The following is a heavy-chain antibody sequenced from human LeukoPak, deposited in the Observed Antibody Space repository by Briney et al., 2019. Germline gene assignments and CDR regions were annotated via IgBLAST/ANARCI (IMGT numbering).Heavy chain of an antibody. CDR1: GFTFSSYG. V-gene: IGHV3-30*02. CDR2: IRYDGSNK. CDR3: TTVGVAVAGSIDY. J-gene: IGHJ4*02. D-gene: IGHD6-19*01. Sequence: GGSLRLSCAASGFTFSSYGMHWVRQAPGKGLEWVAFIRYDGSNKYYADSVKGRFTISRDNSKNTLYLQMNSLKTEDTAVYYCTTVGVAVAGSIDYWGQGTLVTVSS.